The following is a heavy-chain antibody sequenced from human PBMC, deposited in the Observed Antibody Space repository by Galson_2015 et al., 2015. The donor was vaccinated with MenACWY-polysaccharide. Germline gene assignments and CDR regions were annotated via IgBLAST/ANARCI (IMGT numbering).Heavy chain of an antibody. D-gene: IGHD6-19*01. Sequence: PMRLSCAASGFTFSSYAMSWVRQAPGKGLEWVSTIRGSGGSTYYADSVKGRFTISRDNSKNTLYLQMNSLRAEATAVYYCAKELSLGVSGTPGDYWGQGTLVPVSS. CDR3: AKELSLGVSGTPGDY. CDR2: IRGSGGST. CDR1: GFTFSSYA. V-gene: IGHV3-23*01. J-gene: IGHJ4*02.